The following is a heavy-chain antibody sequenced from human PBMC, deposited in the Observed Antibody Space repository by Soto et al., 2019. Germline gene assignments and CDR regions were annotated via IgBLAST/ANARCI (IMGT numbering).Heavy chain of an antibody. CDR1: GFSLSTTAVG. D-gene: IGHD3-10*01. CDR3: ARLRWFGYVIPPDH. Sequence: QITLKESGPTLVKPTQTLTLTCTFSGFSLSTTAVGLGWIRQPPGKALEWLAIIYWDDDKHYSPSLKSRLTITKDTSKNQVVLTRTNMDPVDTATEYCARLRWFGYVIPPDHLGQGTLVTVAS. J-gene: IGHJ5*02. CDR2: IYWDDDK. V-gene: IGHV2-5*02.